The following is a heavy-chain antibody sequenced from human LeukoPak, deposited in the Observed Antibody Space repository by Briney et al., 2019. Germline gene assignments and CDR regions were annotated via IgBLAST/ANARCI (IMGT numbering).Heavy chain of an antibody. Sequence: GRSLRLSCAASGFTVSNNHMSWVRQAPGKGLNWVSIIYSGGTTYYADSVKGRFTISRDNSKNTLYLQMNSLRAEDTAVYYCARDADYGGSPDAFDIWGRGTIVTVSS. V-gene: IGHV3-53*01. CDR3: ARDADYGGSPDAFDI. D-gene: IGHD4-23*01. CDR1: GFTVSNNH. J-gene: IGHJ3*02. CDR2: IYSGGTT.